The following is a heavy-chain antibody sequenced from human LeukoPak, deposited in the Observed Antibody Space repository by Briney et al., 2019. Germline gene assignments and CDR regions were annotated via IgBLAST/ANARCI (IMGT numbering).Heavy chain of an antibody. J-gene: IGHJ4*02. Sequence: PGGSLRLSCAASRFTFSSYTLHWVRQAPGEGLEWVAVISSDGSEKYYADSVKGRFTISRDNSKNTLYLQMNSLRTEDTAVYYCARPWASGSGSYGGFDYWGQGTLVTVSS. CDR3: ARPWASGSGSYGGFDY. CDR1: RFTFSSYT. V-gene: IGHV3-30-3*01. CDR2: ISSDGSEK. D-gene: IGHD3-10*01.